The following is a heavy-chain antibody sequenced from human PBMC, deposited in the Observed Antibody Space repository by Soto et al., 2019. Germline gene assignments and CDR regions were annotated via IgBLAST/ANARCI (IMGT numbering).Heavy chain of an antibody. Sequence: PSETLSLTCTVSGVFISGNGDYWVWIRQPPGKGLEWIGSIHYSGDTYYNPSLKSRVTVSVDASKNQFSLRLSSVTAADTAVYYCARQGSVAGTYWFGPWGQGTLVTVS. V-gene: IGHV4-39*01. CDR1: GVFISGNGDY. J-gene: IGHJ5*02. CDR2: IHYSGDT. CDR3: ARQGSVAGTYWFGP. D-gene: IGHD3-10*01.